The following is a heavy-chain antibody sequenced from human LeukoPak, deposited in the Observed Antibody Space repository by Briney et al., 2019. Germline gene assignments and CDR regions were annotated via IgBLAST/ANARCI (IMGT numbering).Heavy chain of an antibody. J-gene: IGHJ4*02. CDR2: IIPIFGTA. D-gene: IGHD2-8*01. V-gene: IGHV1-69*13. Sequence: SVKVSCKASGGTFSSYAISWVRQAPGQGLEWMGGIIPIFGTANYAQKFQGRVTITADESTSTAYMELSSLRSEDTAVYYCARGGGYCTNGVCYFDYWGQGTLVTVSS. CDR1: GGTFSSYA. CDR3: ARGGGYCTNGVCYFDY.